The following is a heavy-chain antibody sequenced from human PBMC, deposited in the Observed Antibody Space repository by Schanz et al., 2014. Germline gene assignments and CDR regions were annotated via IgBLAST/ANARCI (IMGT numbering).Heavy chain of an antibody. CDR2: IKEDGSVK. V-gene: IGHV3-7*02. J-gene: IGHJ4*02. D-gene: IGHD1-26*01. Sequence: EVQLAESGGGLVQPGGSLGLSCAASTFTFSSDWMSWVRQAPGKGLEWVANIKEDGSVKDYVDSVKGRFTISRDNAKNSLYLQMTSLRAEDTAVYYCARGGSGSHYRLDYWGQGTLXTVSS. CDR1: TFTFSSDW. CDR3: ARGGSGSHYRLDY.